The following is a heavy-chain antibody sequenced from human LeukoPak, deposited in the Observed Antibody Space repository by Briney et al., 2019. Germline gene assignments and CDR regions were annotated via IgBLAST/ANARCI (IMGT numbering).Heavy chain of an antibody. CDR3: AKEYYDFWSGYYYFDY. Sequence: GGSLRLSCAASGFTFSSYAMSWVRQVPGKGLEWVSAICGSGGSTYYADSAKGRFTISRDNSKNTLYLQMNSLGAEDTALYYCAKEYYDFWSGYYYFDYWGQGTLVTVSS. D-gene: IGHD3-3*01. CDR2: ICGSGGST. J-gene: IGHJ4*02. V-gene: IGHV3-23*01. CDR1: GFTFSSYA.